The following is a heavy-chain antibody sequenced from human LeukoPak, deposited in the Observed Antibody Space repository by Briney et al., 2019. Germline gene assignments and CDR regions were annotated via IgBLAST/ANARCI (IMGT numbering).Heavy chain of an antibody. J-gene: IGHJ4*02. CDR1: GAPISSNNW. V-gene: IGHV4-4*02. D-gene: IGHD6-13*01. Sequence: SESLSLTCAVSGAPISSNNWWWSWVRQPPGKGLEWIGEIYHSGSTNYNPSLKSRVTMSVDKSKNQFSLKLSSVTAADTAVYYCASAEPRGIIWYPYWGQGTLVTVSS. CDR2: IYHSGST. CDR3: ASAEPRGIIWYPY.